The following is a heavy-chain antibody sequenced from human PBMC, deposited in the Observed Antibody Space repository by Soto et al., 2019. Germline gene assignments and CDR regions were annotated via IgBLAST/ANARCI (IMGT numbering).Heavy chain of an antibody. Sequence: GGSLRLSCAASGFTFSSYGMHWVRQAPGKGLEWVAVIWYDGSNKYYADSVKGRFTISRDNSKNTLYLQMNSLRAEDTAVYYCARAYCGGDCYNPLDYWGQGTLVTVSS. V-gene: IGHV3-33*01. CDR1: GFTFSSYG. CDR2: IWYDGSNK. D-gene: IGHD2-21*01. J-gene: IGHJ4*02. CDR3: ARAYCGGDCYNPLDY.